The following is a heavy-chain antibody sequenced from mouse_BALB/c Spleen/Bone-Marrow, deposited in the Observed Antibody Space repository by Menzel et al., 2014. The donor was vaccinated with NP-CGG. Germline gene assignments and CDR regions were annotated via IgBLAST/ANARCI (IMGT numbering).Heavy chain of an antibody. CDR2: ISSGGSYT. Sequence: EVMLVESGGGLVKPGGSLKLSCAASRFTFSNYAMSWVRQTPEKRLEWVATISSGGSYTYYPDSVKGRFTISRDNAQNTLYLQMSGLRSEDTAMYFCARQENWALDYWGQGTTLTVSS. D-gene: IGHD4-1*01. V-gene: IGHV5-9-1*01. J-gene: IGHJ2*01. CDR1: RFTFSNYA. CDR3: ARQENWALDY.